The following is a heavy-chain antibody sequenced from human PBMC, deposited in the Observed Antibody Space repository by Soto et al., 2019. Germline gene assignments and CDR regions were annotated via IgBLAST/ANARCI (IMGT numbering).Heavy chain of an antibody. Sequence: QVQLVESGGGVVQPGRSLRLSCAASGFTFSSYAMHWVRQAPGKGLEWVAVISYDGSNKYYADSVKGRFTISRDNSKNTLYLQMNSLRAEDTAVYYCAGEDSGYDHAWYFDYWGQGTLVTVSS. CDR1: GFTFSSYA. CDR2: ISYDGSNK. J-gene: IGHJ4*02. CDR3: AGEDSGYDHAWYFDY. D-gene: IGHD5-12*01. V-gene: IGHV3-30-3*01.